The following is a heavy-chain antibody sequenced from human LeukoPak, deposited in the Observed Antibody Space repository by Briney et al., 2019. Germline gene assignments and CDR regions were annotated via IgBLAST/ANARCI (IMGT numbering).Heavy chain of an antibody. CDR2: IYHSGST. CDR3: ARGWRDTAMVHYFDY. V-gene: IGHV4-38-2*02. Sequence: SGTLSLTCTVSGYSISSGYYWGWIRQPPGKGLEWIGSIYHSGSTYYNPSLKSRVTISVDTSKNQFSLKLSSVTAADTAVYYCARGWRDTAMVHYFDYWGQGTLVTVSS. D-gene: IGHD5-18*01. J-gene: IGHJ4*02. CDR1: GYSISSGYY.